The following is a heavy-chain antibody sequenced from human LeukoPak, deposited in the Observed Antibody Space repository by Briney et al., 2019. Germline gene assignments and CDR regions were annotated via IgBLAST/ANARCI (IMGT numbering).Heavy chain of an antibody. CDR1: GGSFSGYY. CDR2: SIIVEAP. CDR3: ASLTMIVVP. V-gene: IGHV4-34*01. D-gene: IGHD3-22*01. J-gene: IGHJ4*02. Sequence: SETLSLTCAVYGGSFSGYYWSWIRQPQGRGWSGLGKSIIVEAPTTTRPSRVESPYTSKNQFSLRLSSVTAADTAVYYCASLTMIVVPWGQGTLVTVSS.